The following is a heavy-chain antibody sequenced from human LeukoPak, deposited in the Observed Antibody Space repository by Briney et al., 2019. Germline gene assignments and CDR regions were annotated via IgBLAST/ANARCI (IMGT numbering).Heavy chain of an antibody. CDR3: AKRGRLRFLEWLSFDY. CDR2: ISGSGGST. Sequence: GGSLRLSCAASGFTFSSYAMSWVRQAPGKGLEWVSAISGSGGSTYYADSVKGRFTISRDNSKNTLYLQMNSLRAEDTAVYYCAKRGRLRFLEWLSFDYWGQGTLVTVSS. D-gene: IGHD3-3*01. V-gene: IGHV3-23*01. J-gene: IGHJ4*02. CDR1: GFTFSSYA.